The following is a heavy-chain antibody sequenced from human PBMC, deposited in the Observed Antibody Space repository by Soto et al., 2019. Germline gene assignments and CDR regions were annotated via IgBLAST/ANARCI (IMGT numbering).Heavy chain of an antibody. CDR1: GYTFTSYG. D-gene: IGHD2-15*01. Sequence: ASVKVSCKASGYTFTSYGISWVRQAPGQGLEWMGWISAYNGNTNYAQKLQGRVTMTTDTSTSTAYMELRSLRSDDTAVYYCARDGGPYCSGGSCYDYWGQGTLVTVSS. V-gene: IGHV1-18*01. CDR3: ARDGGPYCSGGSCYDY. J-gene: IGHJ4*02. CDR2: ISAYNGNT.